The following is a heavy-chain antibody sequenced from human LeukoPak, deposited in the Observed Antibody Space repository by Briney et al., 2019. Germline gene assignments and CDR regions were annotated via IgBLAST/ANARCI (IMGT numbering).Heavy chain of an antibody. J-gene: IGHJ6*03. V-gene: IGHV4-61*02. D-gene: IGHD5-12*01. CDR2: IYTSGNT. Sequence: SETLSLTCTVSGGSITSGNHHWSWIRQPAGKGLEWIGRIYTSGNTHYNPSLKSQITISVDTSKKQFSLKLTSVTAADTAVYYCARGYSGYEGSYYYYYMDVWGKGITVTVSS. CDR3: ARGYSGYEGSYYYYYMDV. CDR1: GGSITSGNHH.